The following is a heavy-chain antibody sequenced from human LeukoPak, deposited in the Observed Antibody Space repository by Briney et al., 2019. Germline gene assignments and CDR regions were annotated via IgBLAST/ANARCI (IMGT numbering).Heavy chain of an antibody. CDR3: ATVQYNWDSQDPYYYYAMDV. D-gene: IGHD1-1*01. J-gene: IGHJ6*02. CDR1: EYTFTGYY. V-gene: IGHV1-2*02. Sequence: ASVKVSCKASEYTFTGYYIHWVRQAPGQGLEWMGWINPKSGNTNFTQKFQGRFTMTRDTSITTAYMELSRLRSDDSAVYYCATVQYNWDSQDPYYYYAMDVWGQGTTVTVFS. CDR2: INPKSGNT.